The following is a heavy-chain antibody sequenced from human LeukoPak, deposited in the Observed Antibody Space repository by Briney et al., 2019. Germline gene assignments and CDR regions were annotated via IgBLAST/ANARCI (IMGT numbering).Heavy chain of an antibody. CDR1: GGTFSSYA. CDR3: ARDHGDYYGSGSSNWFDP. V-gene: IGHV1-69*13. Sequence: ASVKLSCKASGGTFSSYAISWVRQAPGQGLEWMGGIIPIFGTANYAQKFQGRVTITADESTRTAYMELSSLRSENTAVYYCARDHGDYYGSGSSNWFDPWGQGTLVTVSS. J-gene: IGHJ5*02. D-gene: IGHD3-10*01. CDR2: IIPIFGTA.